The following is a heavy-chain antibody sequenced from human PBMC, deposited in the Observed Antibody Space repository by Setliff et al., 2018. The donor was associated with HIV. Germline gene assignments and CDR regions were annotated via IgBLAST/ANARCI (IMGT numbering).Heavy chain of an antibody. Sequence: PGGSLRLSCVTSGFNFDDYGMSWVRQAPGKGLEWVSGINWNGGSTGYADSVKGRFTISRDYGKNSLYLQMDSLRAEDTALYYCATGNSADTWYHFAYWGQGTLVTVSS. V-gene: IGHV3-20*04. CDR1: GFNFDDYG. J-gene: IGHJ4*02. CDR3: ATGNSADTWYHFAY. D-gene: IGHD6-13*01. CDR2: INWNGGST.